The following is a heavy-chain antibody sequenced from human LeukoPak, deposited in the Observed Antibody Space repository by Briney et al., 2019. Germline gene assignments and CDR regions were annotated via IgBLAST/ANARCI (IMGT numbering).Heavy chain of an antibody. V-gene: IGHV4-59*01. CDR1: GGSISSYY. CDR3: ARGHKGVAPGY. Sequence: SETLSLTCTVSGGSISSYYWSWIRQPPGKGLEWIGYIYYSGSTNYNPSLKSRVTISVDTSKNQFSLKLSSMTAADTAVYYCARGHKGVAPGYWGQGTLVTVSS. CDR2: IYYSGST. D-gene: IGHD3-3*01. J-gene: IGHJ4*02.